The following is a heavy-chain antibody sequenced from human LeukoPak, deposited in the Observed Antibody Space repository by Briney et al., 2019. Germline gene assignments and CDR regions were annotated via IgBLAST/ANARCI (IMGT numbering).Heavy chain of an antibody. J-gene: IGHJ4*02. CDR1: GGSISSSSYY. V-gene: IGHV4-39*07. CDR3: ARYRDIEDTAMVINYFDY. Sequence: TSETLSLTCTVSGGSISSSSYYWGWIRQPPGKGLEWIGSIYYSGSPYYNPSLKSRVTISVDTSKNQFSLKLSSVTAADTAVYYCARYRDIEDTAMVINYFDYWGQGTLVTVSS. D-gene: IGHD5-18*01. CDR2: IYYSGSP.